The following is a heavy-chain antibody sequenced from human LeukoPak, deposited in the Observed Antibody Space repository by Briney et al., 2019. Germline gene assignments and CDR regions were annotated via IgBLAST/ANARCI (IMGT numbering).Heavy chain of an antibody. D-gene: IGHD5-12*01. CDR1: GFSLSTSGMC. Sequence: ESGPALVKPTQTLTLTCTFSGFSLSTSGMCVSWIRQPPGKALEWLALIDWHDDKYYSTSLKTRLTISKDTSKNQVVLTMTNMDPVDTATYYCARTRRSGYDYGSYYYYGMDVWGKGTTVTVSS. CDR3: ARTRRSGYDYGSYYYYGMDV. CDR2: IDWHDDK. V-gene: IGHV2-70*01. J-gene: IGHJ6*04.